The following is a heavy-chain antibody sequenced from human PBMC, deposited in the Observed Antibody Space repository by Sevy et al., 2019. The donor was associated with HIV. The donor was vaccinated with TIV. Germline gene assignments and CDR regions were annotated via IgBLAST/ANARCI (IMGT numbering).Heavy chain of an antibody. CDR2: IYYSGST. D-gene: IGHD6-19*01. CDR1: GGSISSSSYY. J-gene: IGHJ1*01. CDR3: ARHNGYSSGWSDFKH. Sequence: SETLSLTCTVSGGSISSSSYYWGWIRQPPGKGLEWIGSIYYSGSTYYNPSLKSRVTISVDTSKNQFSLKLSSVTAADTAVYYCARHNGYSSGWSDFKHWGQGTLVTVSS. V-gene: IGHV4-39*01.